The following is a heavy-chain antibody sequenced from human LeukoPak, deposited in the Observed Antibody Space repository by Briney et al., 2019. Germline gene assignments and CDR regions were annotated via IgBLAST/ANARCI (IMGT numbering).Heavy chain of an antibody. V-gene: IGHV3-23*01. CDR2: ISGSGGST. Sequence: GGSLRLSCAASGFTFSSYAMTWVRQTPGKGLEWVSAISGSGGSTYYADSVKGRFTISRDNSKNTLYLQMNSLRAEDTAVYYCAKRQQQRSFFDYWGQGTLVTVSS. CDR3: AKRQQQRSFFDY. D-gene: IGHD6-13*01. CDR1: GFTFSSYA. J-gene: IGHJ4*02.